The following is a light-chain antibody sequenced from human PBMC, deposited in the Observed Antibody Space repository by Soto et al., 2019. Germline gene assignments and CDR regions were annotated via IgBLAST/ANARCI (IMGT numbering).Light chain of an antibody. J-gene: IGKJ1*01. CDR1: QSISSW. CDR2: KAS. CDR3: QQYSAYSWT. V-gene: IGKV1-5*03. Sequence: IQVTHSPATVSASVVDRVTISFRASQSISSWLAWYQQRAGKAPKLLIYKASNLESGVPSRFSGSGSGTEFTLTISSLQPDDFATYYCQQYSAYSWTFGQGTKVDIK.